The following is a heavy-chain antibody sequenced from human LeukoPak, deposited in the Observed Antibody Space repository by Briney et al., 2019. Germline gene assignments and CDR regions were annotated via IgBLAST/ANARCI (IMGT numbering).Heavy chain of an antibody. CDR2: IYYSGST. Sequence: SETLSLTCAVYGGSFSGYYWSWIRQPPGKGLEWIGYIYYSGSTNYNPSLKSRVTISVDTSKNQFSLKLSSVTAADTAVYYCARGYDFWSGPNPADNWFDPWGQGTLVTVSS. D-gene: IGHD3-3*01. V-gene: IGHV4-59*08. CDR1: GGSFSGYY. CDR3: ARGYDFWSGPNPADNWFDP. J-gene: IGHJ5*02.